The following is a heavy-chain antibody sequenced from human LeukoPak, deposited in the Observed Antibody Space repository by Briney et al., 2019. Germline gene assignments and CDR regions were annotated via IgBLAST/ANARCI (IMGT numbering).Heavy chain of an antibody. Sequence: GGSLRLSCAASGFTFSDYYMSWIRQAPGKGLEWVSYISGSGSTIYYADSVKGRFTISRDNAKNSLYLQMNSLRAEDTAVYYCARDGVAGTLDTYENNWFDPWGQGTLVTVSS. CDR3: ARDGVAGTLDTYENNWFDP. V-gene: IGHV3-11*01. J-gene: IGHJ5*02. D-gene: IGHD6-19*01. CDR1: GFTFSDYY. CDR2: ISGSGSTI.